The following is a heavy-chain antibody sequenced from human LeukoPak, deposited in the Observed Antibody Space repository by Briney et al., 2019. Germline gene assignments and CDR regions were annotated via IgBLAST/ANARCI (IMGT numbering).Heavy chain of an antibody. Sequence: KTSETLSLTCAVYGGSFSGYYWSWIRQPPGKGLEWIGEINHSGSTNYNPSLKSRVTISVDTSKNQFSLKLSSVTAADTAVYYCAIGSSFSNAFDIWGQGTMVTVSS. D-gene: IGHD6-6*01. V-gene: IGHV4-34*01. CDR1: GGSFSGYY. CDR3: AIGSSFSNAFDI. CDR2: INHSGST. J-gene: IGHJ3*02.